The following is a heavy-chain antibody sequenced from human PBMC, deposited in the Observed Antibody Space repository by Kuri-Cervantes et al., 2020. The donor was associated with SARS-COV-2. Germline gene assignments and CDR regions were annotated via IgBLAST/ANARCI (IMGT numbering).Heavy chain of an antibody. J-gene: IGHJ6*03. Sequence: SQTLSLTCAVYGGSFSGYYWSWIRQPPGKGLEWIGEINHSGSTNHNPSLKSRVTISVDTSKNQFSLKLSSVTAADTAVYYCARWGYCSGGSCYFPYYYYYMDVWGKGTTVTVSS. D-gene: IGHD2-15*01. V-gene: IGHV4-34*01. CDR2: INHSGST. CDR1: GGSFSGYY. CDR3: ARWGYCSGGSCYFPYYYYYMDV.